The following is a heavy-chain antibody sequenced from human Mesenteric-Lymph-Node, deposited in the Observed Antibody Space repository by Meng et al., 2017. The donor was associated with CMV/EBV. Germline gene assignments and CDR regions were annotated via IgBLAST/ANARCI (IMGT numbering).Heavy chain of an antibody. D-gene: IGHD3-10*01. CDR3: ARDMYYYYGSGSYYPYYYYGMDV. CDR2: ISYDGSNK. V-gene: IGHV3-30-3*01. J-gene: IGHJ6*02. Sequence: GGSLRLSCAASGFTFSSYAMHWVRQAPGKGLEWVAVISYDGSNKYYADSVKGRFTISRDNSKNTLYLQMNSLRAEDTAVYYCARDMYYYYGSGSYYPYYYYGMDVWGQGTTVTVSS. CDR1: GFTFSSYA.